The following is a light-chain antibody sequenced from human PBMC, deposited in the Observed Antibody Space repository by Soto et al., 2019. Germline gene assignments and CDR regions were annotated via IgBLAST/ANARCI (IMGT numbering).Light chain of an antibody. CDR1: SSDVGLYDY. Sequence: QSALTQPASVSGSPGQSITISCTGTSSDVGLYDYVSWYQQHPGKAPQLMIYAVSNRPSGVSNRLSASKSGNTASLFISGLQAEDEADYYCSSYTSDSSYDFGSGTKVTVL. CDR3: SSYTSDSSYD. CDR2: AVS. J-gene: IGLJ1*01. V-gene: IGLV2-14*01.